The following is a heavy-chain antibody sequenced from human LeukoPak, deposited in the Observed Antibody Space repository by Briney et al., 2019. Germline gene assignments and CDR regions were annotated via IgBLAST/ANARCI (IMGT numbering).Heavy chain of an antibody. CDR3: AKDIGEQWFFDY. CDR1: GFTFDDYA. CDR2: ISGDGGST. V-gene: IGHV3-43*02. Sequence: PGGSLRLSCAASGFTFDDYAMHWVRQAPGKGLEWVSLISGDGGSTYYADSVKGRFTISRGSSKNSLYLQMNSLRTEDTALYYCAKDIGEQWFFDYWGQGTLVTVSS. J-gene: IGHJ4*02. D-gene: IGHD3-10*01.